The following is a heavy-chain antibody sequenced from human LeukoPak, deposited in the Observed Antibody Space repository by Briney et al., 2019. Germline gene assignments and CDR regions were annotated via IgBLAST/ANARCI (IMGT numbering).Heavy chain of an antibody. CDR3: TTDAWSPPGHPTDYGDYAPNWFDP. Sequence: PGGSLRQSCAASGFTFSNAWGSSVRQTPGKVLEWVGRIKSKTDGGTADYAAPVKGRFTISRDDSKNTLYLQMNSLKTEDTAVYYCTTDAWSPPGHPTDYGDYAPNWFDPWGQGTLVTVSS. CDR1: GFTFSNAW. CDR2: IKSKTDGGTA. J-gene: IGHJ5*02. V-gene: IGHV3-15*01. D-gene: IGHD4-17*01.